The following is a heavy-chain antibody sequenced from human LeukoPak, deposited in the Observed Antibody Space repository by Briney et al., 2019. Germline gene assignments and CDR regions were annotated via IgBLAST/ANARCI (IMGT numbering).Heavy chain of an antibody. CDR1: GFTFDDYA. CDR2: ISGDGGST. CDR3: AKDMADSGYDFEWFDP. Sequence: GGSLRLSCAASGFTFDDYAMHWVRQAPGKGLEWVSLISGDGGSTYYADSVKGRFTISRDNSKNSLYLQMNSLRTEDTALYYCAKDMADSGYDFEWFDPWGQGTLVTVSS. J-gene: IGHJ5*02. D-gene: IGHD5-12*01. V-gene: IGHV3-43*02.